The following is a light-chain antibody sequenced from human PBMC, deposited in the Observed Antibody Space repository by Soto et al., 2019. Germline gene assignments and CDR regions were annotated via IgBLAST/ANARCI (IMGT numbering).Light chain of an antibody. Sequence: EIVMTQSPATLSVSPGERATLSCRASQSVSSNLAWYQQKPGQAPRLLIYGASTRADGIPARFSGSGSGTEFTPTISSLQSEDFAVYYCQQYNNWPLTFGGGTKVEIK. CDR3: QQYNNWPLT. V-gene: IGKV3-15*01. J-gene: IGKJ4*01. CDR1: QSVSSN. CDR2: GAS.